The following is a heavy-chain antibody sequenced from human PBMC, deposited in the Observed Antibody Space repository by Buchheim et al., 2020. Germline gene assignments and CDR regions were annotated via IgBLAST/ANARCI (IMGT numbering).Heavy chain of an antibody. CDR3: ARDTCSSTSCYSIYYYYGMDV. CDR2: ISYDGSNK. Sequence: QVQLVESGGGVVQPGRSLRLSCAASGFTFSSYAMHWVRQAPGKGLEWVAVISYDGSNKYYADSVKGRVTISRDNSKNTLYLQMNSLRAEDTAVYYCARDTCSSTSCYSIYYYYGMDVWGQGTT. CDR1: GFTFSSYA. D-gene: IGHD2-2*01. J-gene: IGHJ6*02. V-gene: IGHV3-30*04.